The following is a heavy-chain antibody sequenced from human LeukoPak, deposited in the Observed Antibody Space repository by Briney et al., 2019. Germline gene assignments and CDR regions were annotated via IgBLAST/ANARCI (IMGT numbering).Heavy chain of an antibody. V-gene: IGHV3-30*02. CDR1: GFTFSSYG. J-gene: IGHJ4*02. D-gene: IGHD2-2*01. CDR3: AKNRGSSDSPRDFDF. Sequence: GGPLRLSCAAFGFTFSSYGMHWVRQTPGKGRECVAFIRHDGSYQQYADSVKGRFTVSRDNSKDMVYLQMNSLTTEDTAVYYCAKNRGSSDSPRDFDFWGQGTLVTVSS. CDR2: IRHDGSYQ.